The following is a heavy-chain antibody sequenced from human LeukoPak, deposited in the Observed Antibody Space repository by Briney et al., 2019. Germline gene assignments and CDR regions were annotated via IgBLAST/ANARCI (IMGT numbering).Heavy chain of an antibody. CDR2: SSGSGGSI. CDR1: GFTFSSYA. CDR3: AKATSVASRGVKGVDC. D-gene: IGHD6-19*01. J-gene: IGHJ4*02. V-gene: IGHV3-23*01. Sequence: PGGSLRLSCAASGFTFSSYALNWVGQAPGKGLEWVSTSSGSGGSIFYADSVKGRFSISRDNSKNTLSLQMNSLRAEDTAVYYCAKATSVASRGVKGVDCWGQGTLVTVSS.